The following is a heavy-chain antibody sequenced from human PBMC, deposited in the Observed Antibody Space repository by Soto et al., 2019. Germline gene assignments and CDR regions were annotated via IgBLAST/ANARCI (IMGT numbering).Heavy chain of an antibody. D-gene: IGHD2-15*01. CDR2: IVVGSGNT. V-gene: IGHV1-58*02. J-gene: IGHJ4*02. CDR1: GFTFTSSA. Sequence: SVKASCKASGFTFTSSAMQWVRQARGQRLEWIGWIVVGSGNTNYAQKFQERVTITRDMSTSTAYMELSSLRSEDTAVYYCAATPYCSGGSCYFHLDYWGQGTLVTVS. CDR3: AATPYCSGGSCYFHLDY.